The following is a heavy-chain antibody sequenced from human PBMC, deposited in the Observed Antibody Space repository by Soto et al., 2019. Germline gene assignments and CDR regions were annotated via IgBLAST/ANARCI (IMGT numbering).Heavy chain of an antibody. CDR2: IELDASEK. Sequence: PXVSLSLSCAACGFSFGIYCAPGVGQATGKGLEWLATIELDASEKKYVDSVKGRFTLSRDNAKKSLYLQMDSLRVEVTAVYYCARDPGYGSGDSVNYFLNLWGQGTLVTVS. V-gene: IGHV3-7*03. J-gene: IGHJ4*01. D-gene: IGHD3-10*01. CDR1: GFSFGIYC. CDR3: ARDPGYGSGDSVNYFLNL.